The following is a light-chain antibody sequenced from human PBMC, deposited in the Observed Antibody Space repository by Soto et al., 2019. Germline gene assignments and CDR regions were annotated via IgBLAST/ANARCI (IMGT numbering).Light chain of an antibody. CDR3: MQGTHWPPYT. Sequence: DVVMTQSPLSLPVTLGQPASISCRSSQSLVYSDGNTYLNWFQQRPGQSPRRLIYKVSNRDSGVPDRFSGNWSGTDFTLKISRVEAEDVGVYYCMQGTHWPPYTFGQGTKLEIK. CDR1: QSLVYSDGNTY. CDR2: KVS. J-gene: IGKJ2*01. V-gene: IGKV2-30*01.